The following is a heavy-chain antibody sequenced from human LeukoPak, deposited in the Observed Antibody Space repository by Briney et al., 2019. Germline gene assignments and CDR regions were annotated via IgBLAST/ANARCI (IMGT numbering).Heavy chain of an antibody. CDR3: AKGTTDLITYYYGSGSPYYYYGMDV. D-gene: IGHD3-10*01. Sequence: GGSLRLSCAASGFTFSSYAMSWVRQAPGKGLEWVSAISGSGGSTYYADSVKGRFTISRDNSKNTLYLQMNSLRAEDTAVYYCAKGTTDLITYYYGSGSPYYYYGMDVWGQGTTVTVSS. CDR1: GFTFSSYA. V-gene: IGHV3-23*01. J-gene: IGHJ6*02. CDR2: ISGSGGST.